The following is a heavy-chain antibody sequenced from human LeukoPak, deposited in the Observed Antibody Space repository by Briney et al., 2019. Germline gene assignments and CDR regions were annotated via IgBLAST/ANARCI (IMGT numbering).Heavy chain of an antibody. CDR1: GLTVSSNY. J-gene: IGHJ4*02. CDR3: ARVIYQLVFDY. V-gene: IGHV3-53*04. CDR2: IYAGGRT. Sequence: PGGSLRLSYAASGLTVSSNYMSWVRQAPGRGLEWVSVIYAGGRTYYADSVKGRFTISRHNSNNTLYLQMNSLRPEDTAVYYCARVIYQLVFDYWGQGTLVSVSS. D-gene: IGHD2-2*01.